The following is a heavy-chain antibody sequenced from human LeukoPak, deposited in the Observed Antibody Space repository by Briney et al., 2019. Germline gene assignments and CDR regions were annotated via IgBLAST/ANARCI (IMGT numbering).Heavy chain of an antibody. D-gene: IGHD6-19*01. CDR2: IYHSGST. Sequence: SGTLSLTCAVSGGSISSSNWWSWVRQPPGKGLEWIGEIYHSGSTNYNPSLKSRVTISVDKSKNQFSLKLSSVTAADTAVYYCARDTHSSGWTVDYYYGMDVWGQGTTVTVSS. V-gene: IGHV4-4*02. CDR1: GGSISSSNW. J-gene: IGHJ6*02. CDR3: ARDTHSSGWTVDYYYGMDV.